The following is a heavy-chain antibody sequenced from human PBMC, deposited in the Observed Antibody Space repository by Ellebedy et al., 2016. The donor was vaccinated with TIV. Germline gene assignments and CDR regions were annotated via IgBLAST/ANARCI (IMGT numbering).Heavy chain of an antibody. D-gene: IGHD1-26*01. J-gene: IGHJ4*02. CDR2: IYPGDSDT. CDR1: GYSFTSYW. CDR3: ARRGWSGSPEGEVDY. V-gene: IGHV5-51*01. Sequence: GGSLRLSCKGSGYSFTSYWIGWVRQMPGKGLEWMGIIYPGDSDTRYSPSFQGQVTISADKSISTAYLQWSSLKASDTAMYYCARRGWSGSPEGEVDYWGQGTLVTVSS.